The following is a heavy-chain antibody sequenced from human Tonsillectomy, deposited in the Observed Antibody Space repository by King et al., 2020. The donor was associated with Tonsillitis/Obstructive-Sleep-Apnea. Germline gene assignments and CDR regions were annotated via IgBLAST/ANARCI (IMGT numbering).Heavy chain of an antibody. CDR2: ISGFNGNT. Sequence: QVQLVESGAEVKKPGASVKVSCKASGYVFNSFGISWVRQASGQGLEWMGWISGFNGNTNYAQKFQGRVTMTIDTSTSTADMELRSLRSDDTAVYYCARDFGGEWHPFDPWGQGTLVTVSS. J-gene: IGHJ5*02. D-gene: IGHD3-16*01. V-gene: IGHV1-18*01. CDR1: GYVFNSFG. CDR3: ARDFGGEWHPFDP.